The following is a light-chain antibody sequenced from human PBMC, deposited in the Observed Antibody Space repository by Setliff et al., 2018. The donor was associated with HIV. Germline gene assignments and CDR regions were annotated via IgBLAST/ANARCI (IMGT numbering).Light chain of an antibody. V-gene: IGLV2-14*01. J-gene: IGLJ1*01. CDR2: EVG. Sequence: QSALTQPASVSGSPGQSITISCTGTSSDVGGYDYVSWYQQHPGKVPKLILYEVGNRPSGVSNRFSGSKSGNTASLTISGLQAEDEADYYCCSSTSSTTLVFGTGTKVTVL. CDR1: SSDVGGYDY. CDR3: CSSTSSTTLV.